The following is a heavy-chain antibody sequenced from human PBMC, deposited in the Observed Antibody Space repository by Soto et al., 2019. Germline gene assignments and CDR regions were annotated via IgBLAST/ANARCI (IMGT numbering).Heavy chain of an antibody. CDR3: ARALEAGIVGAPPFDY. V-gene: IGHV3-30-3*01. CDR2: ISYDGSNK. D-gene: IGHD1-26*01. CDR1: GFTFSSYA. Sequence: PGGSLRLSCAASGFTFSSYAMHWVRQAPGKGLEWVAVISYDGSNKYYADSVKGRFTISRDNSKNTLYLQMNSLRAEDTAVYYCARALEAGIVGAPPFDYWGQGTLVTVSS. J-gene: IGHJ4*02.